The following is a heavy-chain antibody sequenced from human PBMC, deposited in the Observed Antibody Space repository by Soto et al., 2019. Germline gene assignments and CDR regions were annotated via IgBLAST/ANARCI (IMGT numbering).Heavy chain of an antibody. CDR1: GFMFITYV. CDR3: AREDGIAGETSAFDY. J-gene: IGHJ4*01. CDR2: INGRSNYK. Sequence: PWGSLRLSCATSGFMFITYVINLVRHSPFKWLEWVSSINGRSNYKYYANSVRGRFTISRDNAKNSLFLQMSSLTAEDTAVYYCAREDGIAGETSAFDYWGHGTLVTVSS. V-gene: IGHV3-21*01. D-gene: IGHD1-26*01.